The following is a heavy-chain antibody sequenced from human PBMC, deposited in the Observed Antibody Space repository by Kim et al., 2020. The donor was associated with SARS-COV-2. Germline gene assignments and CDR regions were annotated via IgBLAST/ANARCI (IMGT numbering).Heavy chain of an antibody. CDR2: ISGDGGNT. Sequence: GGSLRLSCAASGFTFDDYAMHWVRQAPGKGLEWVSLISGDGGNTYYTDSVKGRFTISRDNSNNSLYLQMNSLRTEDTALYYCAKDIILLPYFYYYGMDVWGPGTTVTGSS. D-gene: IGHD2-21*01. J-gene: IGHJ6*01. CDR3: AKDIILLPYFYYYGMDV. CDR1: GFTFDDYA. V-gene: IGHV3-43*02.